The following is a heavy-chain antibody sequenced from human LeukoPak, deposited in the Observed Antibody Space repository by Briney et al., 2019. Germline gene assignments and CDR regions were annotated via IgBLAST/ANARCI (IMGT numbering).Heavy chain of an antibody. Sequence: GASVKASCKASGYTFTSYDINWVRQATGQGLEWMGWMNPNSGNTGYAQKFQGRVTITRNTSISTAYMELSSLRSEDTAVYYCASLGSRRYCSGGSCYSDAFDIWGQGTMVTVSS. CDR2: MNPNSGNT. CDR3: ASLGSRRYCSGGSCYSDAFDI. V-gene: IGHV1-8*03. CDR1: GYTFTSYD. D-gene: IGHD2-15*01. J-gene: IGHJ3*02.